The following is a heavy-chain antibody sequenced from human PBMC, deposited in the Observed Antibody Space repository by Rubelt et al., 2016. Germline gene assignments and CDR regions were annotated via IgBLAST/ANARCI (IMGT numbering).Heavy chain of an antibody. J-gene: IGHJ6*02. V-gene: IGHV3-30*04. CDR1: GFTFTSYA. Sequence: QVQLVESGGGVVQPGRSLRLSCAASGFTFTSYAMHWVRQAPGKGLAWVAVISSDGRNKYYADSVKGRFTISRDNAKNSRYLQMNSLRAEETAVYYCARDPRMVRGVYGMDVWGQGTTVTVSS. CDR3: ARDPRMVRGVYGMDV. CDR2: ISSDGRNK. D-gene: IGHD3-10*01.